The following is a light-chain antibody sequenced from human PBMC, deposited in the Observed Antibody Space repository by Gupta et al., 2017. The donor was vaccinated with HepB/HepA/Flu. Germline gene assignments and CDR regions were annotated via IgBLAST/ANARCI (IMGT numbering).Light chain of an antibody. CDR1: ALPKQY. V-gene: IGLV3-25*03. J-gene: IGLJ2*01. Sequence: SYELTQPPSVSVSPGQTARITCSGDALPKQYAYWYQQKPGQAPVLVIYKDSERPSGIPERFSGSSSGTTVTLTISGVQAEDEADYYCQSADSSGTYFVVFVGGTKLTVL. CDR3: QSADSSGTYFVV. CDR2: KDS.